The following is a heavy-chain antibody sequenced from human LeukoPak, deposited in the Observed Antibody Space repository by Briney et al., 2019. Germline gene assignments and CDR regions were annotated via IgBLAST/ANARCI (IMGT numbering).Heavy chain of an antibody. J-gene: IGHJ3*02. D-gene: IGHD1-1*01. V-gene: IGHV4-4*09. Sequence: GSLRLSCAASGFTFSDYYMSWIRQPPGKGLEWIGYIYTSGSTNYNPSLKSRVTISVDTSKNQFSLKLSSVTAADTAVYYCARNADAFDIWGQGTMVTVSS. CDR2: IYTSGST. CDR3: ARNADAFDI. CDR1: GFTFSDYY.